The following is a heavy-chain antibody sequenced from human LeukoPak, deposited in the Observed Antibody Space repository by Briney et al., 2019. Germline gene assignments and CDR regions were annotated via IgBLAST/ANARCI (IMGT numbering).Heavy chain of an antibody. CDR2: MSSSSSYI. V-gene: IGHV3-21*01. Sequence: PGGSLRLSCAASGFTFSRHTMNWVRQAPGKGLEWVSSMSSSSSYIYYADSVKGRFTISRDNAKNSLDLQMNSLRAEDMAVYYCARSYGSGSYLPFDYWGQGTLVTVSS. CDR3: ARSYGSGSYLPFDY. J-gene: IGHJ4*02. D-gene: IGHD3-10*01. CDR1: GFTFSRHT.